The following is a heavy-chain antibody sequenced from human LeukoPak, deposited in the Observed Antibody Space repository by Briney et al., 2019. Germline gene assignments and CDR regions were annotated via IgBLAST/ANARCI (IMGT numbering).Heavy chain of an antibody. V-gene: IGHV3-49*04. Sequence: GGSLRLSCTASGFTFGEYGMSWVRQAPGKGLEWIGFIRSKGHGGTTEYAASVKGRFTISRDDSKGIAYLQLNSLKTEDTAVYYCTLTMIVVARSHFDYWGQGTLVTVSS. D-gene: IGHD3-22*01. CDR2: IRSKGHGGTT. CDR1: GFTFGEYG. J-gene: IGHJ4*02. CDR3: TLTMIVVARSHFDY.